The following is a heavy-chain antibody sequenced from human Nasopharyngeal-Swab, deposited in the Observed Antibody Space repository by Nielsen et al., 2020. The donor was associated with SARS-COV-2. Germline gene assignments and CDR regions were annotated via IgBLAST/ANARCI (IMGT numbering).Heavy chain of an antibody. D-gene: IGHD6-13*01. CDR3: ARDRGGVAAAGPPWDYYGMDV. V-gene: IGHV7-4-1*02. CDR1: GYTFTSYA. J-gene: IGHJ6*02. CDR2: INTNTGNP. Sequence: ASVKVSCKASGYTFTSYAMNWVRQAPGQGLEWMGWINTNTGNPTHAQGFTGRFVFSLDTSVSTAYLQISSLKAEDTAVYYCARDRGGVAAAGPPWDYYGMDVWGQGTTVTVSS.